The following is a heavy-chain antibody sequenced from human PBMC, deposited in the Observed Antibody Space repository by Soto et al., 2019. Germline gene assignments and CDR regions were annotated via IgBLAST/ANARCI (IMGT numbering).Heavy chain of an antibody. CDR3: ASWAWGYSSSTSCYTSYYYYYMDV. CDR1: GYTFTSYY. D-gene: IGHD2-2*02. Sequence: ASVKASCTASGYTFTSYYMHSVRQAPGQGLEWMGIINPSGGSTSYAQKFQGRVTMTRDTSTSTVYMELSSLRSEATAVYYCASWAWGYSSSTSCYTSYYYYYMDVWGKGTTVTVSS. V-gene: IGHV1-46*03. CDR2: INPSGGST. J-gene: IGHJ6*03.